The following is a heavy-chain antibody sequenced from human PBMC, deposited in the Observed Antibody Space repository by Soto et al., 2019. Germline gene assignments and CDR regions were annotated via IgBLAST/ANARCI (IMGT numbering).Heavy chain of an antibody. CDR1: GVTFSIFA. Sequence: QVQLVQSGAEVMQPGSSVNVSCQASGVTFSIFAISWVRQAPGQGLEWMGGIIPIFRTPNCAQNYQGRVTTTADVTTRSVNMPRSARRSPDRPEFKFATSTRNSFRPGLQRLNRFDTWGHGQMVTVS. V-gene: IGHV1-69*01. CDR2: IIPIFRTP. J-gene: IGHJ5*01. CDR3: ATSTRNSFRPGLQRLNRFDT. D-gene: IGHD2-15*01.